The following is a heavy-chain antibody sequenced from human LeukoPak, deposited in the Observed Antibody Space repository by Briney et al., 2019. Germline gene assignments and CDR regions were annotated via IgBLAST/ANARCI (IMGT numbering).Heavy chain of an antibody. CDR2: IYSGRST. D-gene: IGHD3-10*01. J-gene: IGHJ3*02. CDR1: GFTVSSNY. CDR3: ARERITMVRGILDDAFDI. V-gene: IGHV3-53*01. Sequence: PGGSLRLTSAASGFTVSSNYMNWVRQAPGKGLECVTAIYSGRSTYYADSVKGRFTISRDNSKNTLYLQMNSLSAEDTAVYYCARERITMVRGILDDAFDIWGQGTMVTVSS.